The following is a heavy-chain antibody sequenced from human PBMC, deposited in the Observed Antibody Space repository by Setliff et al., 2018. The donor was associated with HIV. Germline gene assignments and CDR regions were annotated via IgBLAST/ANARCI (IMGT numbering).Heavy chain of an antibody. D-gene: IGHD4-17*01. J-gene: IGHJ4*02. Sequence: ASVNVPCQASGYNFFRYGIRWVGQAPGQGLEWIGWISTFDGNTDYAPHVQDRVTRTTDTSTSTVYMELRSLRSDDSGVYYCARFPGDYGDNPIDYWGQGTLVTVSS. V-gene: IGHV1-18*01. CDR1: GYNFFRYG. CDR2: ISTFDGNT. CDR3: ARFPGDYGDNPIDY.